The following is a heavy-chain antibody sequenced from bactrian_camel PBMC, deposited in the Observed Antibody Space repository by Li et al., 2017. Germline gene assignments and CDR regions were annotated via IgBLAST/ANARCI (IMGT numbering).Heavy chain of an antibody. D-gene: IGHD5*01. Sequence: VQLVESGGGSVQVGGSLTLSCVASGDTIGRYCMGWFRQIPDREREGVADVESDGSTSYADSVKGRFTISKDNAKNTLYLQMNSLKPEDTAMYTCAAEFPGPYQRCTGIKNYWGQGTQVTV. CDR3: AAEFPGPYQRCTGIKNY. CDR2: VESDGST. V-gene: IGHV3S55*01. CDR1: GDTIGRYC. J-gene: IGHJ4*01.